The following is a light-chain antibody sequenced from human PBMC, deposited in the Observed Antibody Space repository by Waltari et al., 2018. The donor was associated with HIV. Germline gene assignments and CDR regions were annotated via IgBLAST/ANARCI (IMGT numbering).Light chain of an antibody. J-gene: IGKJ4*01. CDR3: QQYNNWPPVT. CDR1: QSVGGK. Sequence: ELVMTQSPATLSVSPGEKTSLSCRASQSVGGKLAWYQQKPGQAPRLLIHGASTRATGIPARFSGSGSGTEFTLTISSLQSEDSGVYYCQQYNNWPPVTFGGGTKVEIK. CDR2: GAS. V-gene: IGKV3-15*01.